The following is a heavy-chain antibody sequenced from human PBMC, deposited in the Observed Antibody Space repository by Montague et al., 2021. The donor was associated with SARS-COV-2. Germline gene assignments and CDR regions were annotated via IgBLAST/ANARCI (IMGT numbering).Heavy chain of an antibody. V-gene: IGHV4-61*02. CDR1: GGSISSGSYY. J-gene: IGHJ6*03. CDR3: ARVSRGTIFGVVIRPYYYMDV. D-gene: IGHD3-3*01. Sequence: TLSLTCTVSGGSISSGSYYWSWIRQPAGKGLEWIGRIYTSGSTXYNPSLKSRVTISVDTSKNQFSLKLSSVTAADTAVYYCARVSRGTIFGVVIRPYYYMDVWGKGTTVTVSS. CDR2: IYTSGST.